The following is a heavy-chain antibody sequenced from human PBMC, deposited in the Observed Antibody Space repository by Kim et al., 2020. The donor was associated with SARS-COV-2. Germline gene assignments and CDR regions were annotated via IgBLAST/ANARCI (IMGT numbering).Heavy chain of an antibody. CDR2: INPNSGGT. Sequence: ASVKVSCKASRYTFTDYYIHWVRQAPGQGLEWIGWINPNSGGTNYAQKFQGRVTMTRDTSISTAYMELSRLKSDDTAVYYCAKEAGIVAAGTGWFDPWGQGTLVTVSS. CDR3: AKEAGIVAAGTGWFDP. D-gene: IGHD6-13*01. J-gene: IGHJ5*02. V-gene: IGHV1-2*02. CDR1: RYTFTDYY.